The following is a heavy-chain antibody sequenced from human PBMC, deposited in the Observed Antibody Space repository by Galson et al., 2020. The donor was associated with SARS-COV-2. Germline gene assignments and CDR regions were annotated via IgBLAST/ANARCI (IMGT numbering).Heavy chain of an antibody. J-gene: IGHJ4*02. D-gene: IGHD2-2*01. CDR1: GFTFSNYG. CDR3: ARDLGYCSSTSCYGDYFDY. CDR2: ISYEGSNK. V-gene: IGHV3-30*03. Sequence: GGSLRLSCAASGFTFSNYGMHWVRQAPGKGLEWMAVISYEGSNKYYADSVRGRFFISRDNSKNTLYLQMDSLRSDDTAVYYCARDLGYCSSTSCYGDYFDYWGQGTLVTVSS.